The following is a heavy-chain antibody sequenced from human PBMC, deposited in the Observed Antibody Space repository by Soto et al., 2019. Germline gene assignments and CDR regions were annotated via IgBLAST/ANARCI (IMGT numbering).Heavy chain of an antibody. V-gene: IGHV3-23*01. CDR1: GFTFSSYA. D-gene: IGHD2-15*01. J-gene: IGHJ4*02. CDR2: VSIGGST. CDR3: AKRRGAGGHFDY. Sequence: DVQLLESGGGLVQPEGSLRLSCAASGFTFSSYAMGWVRQGPGKGLEWVAVVSIGGSTHYADSGRGRFTISRDNAKNTLSLQMSSLTAEDPGVYFCAKRRGAGGHFDYWGQGALVTVSS.